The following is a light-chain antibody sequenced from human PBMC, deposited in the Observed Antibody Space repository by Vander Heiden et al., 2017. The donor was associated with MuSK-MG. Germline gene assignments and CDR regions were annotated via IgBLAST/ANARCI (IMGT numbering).Light chain of an antibody. CDR3: CSYAGSSTVV. V-gene: IGLV2-23*02. Sequence: LTQPASVSGSPGQSITISCTGTSSDVGSYNLVSWYQQHPGKAPKLRIYEVSKRPSGVSNRFSGSKSGNTASLTISGLQAEDEADYYCCSYAGSSTVVFGGGTKLTVL. CDR1: SSDVGSYNL. J-gene: IGLJ2*01. CDR2: EVS.